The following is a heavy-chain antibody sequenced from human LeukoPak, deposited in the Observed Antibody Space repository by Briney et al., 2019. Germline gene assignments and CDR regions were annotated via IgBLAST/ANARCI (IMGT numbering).Heavy chain of an antibody. CDR3: ARGRNYDIVTGYYDP. V-gene: IGHV1-2*04. CDR1: GYTLTGYY. Sequence: ASVKVSGKASGYTLTGYYTHWVRQAPGQGLEWMGWINPNIGGTNYAPQFQGWVTRTRDTSISTAYMELSRLRSDDTAVYYCARGRNYDIVTGYYDPWGQGTLVTVSS. J-gene: IGHJ5*02. CDR2: INPNIGGT. D-gene: IGHD3-9*01.